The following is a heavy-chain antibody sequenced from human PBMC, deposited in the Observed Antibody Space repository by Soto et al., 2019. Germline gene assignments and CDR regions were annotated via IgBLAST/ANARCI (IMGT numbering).Heavy chain of an antibody. Sequence: PLLLLSQNCTFGDGSISSWGQYWNWNRKHPGKGLEWIGYIYYSGSTNYNPSLKSRVTISVDTSQIQFSLKLSSVTAADTAVYYCSRGWGYTLYYSDMDVWGKGTTVTVSS. D-gene: IGHD3-16*01. V-gene: IGHV4-61*08. CDR2: IYYSGST. CDR3: SRGWGYTLYYSDMDV. CDR1: DGSISSWGQY. J-gene: IGHJ6*03.